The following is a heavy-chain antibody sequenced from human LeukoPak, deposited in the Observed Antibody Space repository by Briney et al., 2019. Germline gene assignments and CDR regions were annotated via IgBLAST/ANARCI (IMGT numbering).Heavy chain of an antibody. CDR2: IDPNSGGT. CDR3: ARLDYTSGNYYYYYYMDV. J-gene: IGHJ6*03. V-gene: IGHV1-2*02. D-gene: IGHD4/OR15-4a*01. CDR1: GYTFTGYY. Sequence: GASVKVSCKASGYTFTGYYMHWVRQAPGQGLEWMGWIDPNSGGTNYAQKFQGRVTMTRDTSISTAYLQWSSLKASDTAMYYCARLDYTSGNYYYYYYMDVWGKGTTVTVSS.